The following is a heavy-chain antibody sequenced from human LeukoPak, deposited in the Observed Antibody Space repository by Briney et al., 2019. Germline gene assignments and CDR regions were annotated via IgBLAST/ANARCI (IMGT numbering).Heavy chain of an antibody. CDR2: IYYSGST. D-gene: IGHD3-3*01. CDR1: GGSISSYY. J-gene: IGHJ6*02. CDR3: ARLGGLEWSLYYYYGMDV. V-gene: IGHV4-59*08. Sequence: SETLSPTCTVSGGSISSYYWSWIRQPPGKGLEWIGYIYYSGSTNYNPSLKSRVTISVDTSKNQFSLKLSSVTAADTAVYYCARLGGLEWSLYYYYGMDVWGQGTMVTVSS.